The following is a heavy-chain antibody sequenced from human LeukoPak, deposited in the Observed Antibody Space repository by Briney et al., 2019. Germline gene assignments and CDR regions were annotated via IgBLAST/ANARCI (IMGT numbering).Heavy chain of an antibody. CDR3: ARAGHITMVRGVTTRNNWFDP. CDR1: GGSISSYY. CDR2: IYTSGST. Sequence: SETLSLTCTVSGGSISSYYWSWIRQPAGKGLEWVGRIYTSGSTNYNPSLKSRVTMSVDTSKNQFSLKLSSVTAADTAVYYCARAGHITMVRGVTTRNNWFDPWGQGTLVTVSS. V-gene: IGHV4-4*07. D-gene: IGHD3-10*01. J-gene: IGHJ5*02.